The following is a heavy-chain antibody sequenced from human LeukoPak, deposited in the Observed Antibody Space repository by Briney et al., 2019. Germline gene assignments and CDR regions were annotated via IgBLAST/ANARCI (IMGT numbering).Heavy chain of an antibody. J-gene: IGHJ6*02. Sequence: GGSLRLSCAVSGFTVTSNYMSWVRQAPGKGLDWVSVIYSGGDTYYADSVKGRFTISRDDSKNTLILQMNSLRAEDTAVYYCARGGYGMDVWGQGTTVTVS. D-gene: IGHD3-16*01. CDR1: GFTVTSNY. V-gene: IGHV3-66*02. CDR3: ARGGYGMDV. CDR2: IYSGGDT.